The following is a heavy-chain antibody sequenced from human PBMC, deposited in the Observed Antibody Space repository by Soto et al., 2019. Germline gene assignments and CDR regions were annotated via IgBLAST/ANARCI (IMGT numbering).Heavy chain of an antibody. Sequence: ASVKVSCKASGYTFTGDYMHWVRQAPGQGLEWMGWINPNSGGTNYAQKFQGRVTMTRDTSISTAYMELSRLRSDDTAVYYCARAPWYYYDSSGYFGYAFDIWGQGAMVTVS. D-gene: IGHD3-22*01. CDR2: INPNSGGT. CDR1: GYTFTGDY. CDR3: ARAPWYYYDSSGYFGYAFDI. V-gene: IGHV1-2*02. J-gene: IGHJ3*02.